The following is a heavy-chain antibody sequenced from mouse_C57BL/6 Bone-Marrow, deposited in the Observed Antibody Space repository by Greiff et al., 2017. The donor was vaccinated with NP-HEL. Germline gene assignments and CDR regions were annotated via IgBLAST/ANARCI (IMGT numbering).Heavy chain of an antibody. CDR1: GYSFTGYY. CDR3: ARVIYYDYYYWYFDV. V-gene: IGHV1-42*01. D-gene: IGHD2-4*01. J-gene: IGHJ1*03. CDR2: INPSTGGT. Sequence: SGYSFTGYYMNWVKHSPEKSLEWIGEINPSTGGTTYNQKFKAKATVTVDKSSSTSYMQRKSLTCEDSAVYYCARVIYYDYYYWYFDVWGRGTTVTVSS.